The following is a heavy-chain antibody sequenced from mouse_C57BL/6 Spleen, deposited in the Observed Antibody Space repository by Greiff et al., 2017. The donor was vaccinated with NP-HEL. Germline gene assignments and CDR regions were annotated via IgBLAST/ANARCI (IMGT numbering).Heavy chain of an antibody. D-gene: IGHD2-4*01. J-gene: IGHJ3*01. CDR1: GYTFTSYC. CDR2: IHPNSGST. V-gene: IGHV1-64*01. CDR3: ARSYYDQGAY. Sequence: QVQLQQPGAELVKPGASVKLSCKASGYTFTSYCMHWVKQRPGQGLEWIGMIHPNSGSTNYNEKFKSKATLTVDKSSSTAYMQLSSLTSEDSAVYYCARSYYDQGAYWGQGTLVTVSA.